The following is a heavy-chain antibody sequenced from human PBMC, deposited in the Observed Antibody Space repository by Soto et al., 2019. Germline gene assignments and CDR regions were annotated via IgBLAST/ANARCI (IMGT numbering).Heavy chain of an antibody. V-gene: IGHV4-4*02. CDR2: IHRSGAT. Sequence: QVQLQESGPGLVKPSGTLSLTCDVSSGSMNSGHWWCWVRQPPGKGLEWVGHIHRSGATNYNPSLGSRVAISLDEPKDQFYLELNSVAAADTAVYYCARVGLGWDFYFWGRGSLVTVSS. J-gene: IGHJ2*01. CDR1: SGSMNSGHW. CDR3: ARVGLGWDFYF. D-gene: IGHD3-10*01.